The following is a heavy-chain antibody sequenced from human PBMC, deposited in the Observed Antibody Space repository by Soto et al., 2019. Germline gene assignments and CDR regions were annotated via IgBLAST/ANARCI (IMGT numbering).Heavy chain of an antibody. D-gene: IGHD3-9*01. J-gene: IGHJ4*02. V-gene: IGHV4-59*11. CDR3: ARSSLVTAESFDL. Sequence: SETLSVTCSVSGDSLKNHYWAWIRHSPGKGLEWIGNIYDSGSTKYSPALKSRVSMSVDTPKNLFSLKMNPVNAEDTAVYYCARSSLVTAESFDLWGQGTVVTAS. CDR1: GDSLKNHY. CDR2: IYDSGST.